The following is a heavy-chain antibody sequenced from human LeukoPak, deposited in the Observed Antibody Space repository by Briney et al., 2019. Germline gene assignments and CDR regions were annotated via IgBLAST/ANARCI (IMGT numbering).Heavy chain of an antibody. CDR3: ARTYYDYIWGSYRLDY. D-gene: IGHD3-16*02. CDR1: GFTFSSYS. J-gene: IGHJ4*02. V-gene: IGHV3-48*02. Sequence: GGSLRLSCAASGFTFSSYSMNWVRQAPGKGLEWVSHISSSSSTIYYADSVKGRFTISRDNAKNSLYLQMNSLRDEDTAVYYCARTYYDYIWGSYRLDYWGQGTLVTVSS. CDR2: ISSSSSTI.